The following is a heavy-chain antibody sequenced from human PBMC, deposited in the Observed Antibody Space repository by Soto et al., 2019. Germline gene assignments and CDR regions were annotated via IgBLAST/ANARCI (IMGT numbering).Heavy chain of an antibody. CDR2: FDPEDGET. V-gene: IGHV1-24*01. CDR3: ATFLNYYFDY. CDR1: GYTLTELS. J-gene: IGHJ4*02. Sequence: GASVKGSCKVSGYTLTELSMHWVRKAPGKGLEWMGGFDPEDGETIYAQKFQGRVTMTEDTSTDTAYMELSSLRSEDTAVYYCATFLNYYFDYWGQGTLVTVSS.